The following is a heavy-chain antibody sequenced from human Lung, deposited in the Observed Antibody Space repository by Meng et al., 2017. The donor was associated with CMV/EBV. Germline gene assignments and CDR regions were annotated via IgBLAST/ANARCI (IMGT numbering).Heavy chain of an antibody. J-gene: IGHJ4*02. D-gene: IGHD1-26*01. CDR3: AGEACGGYYAFYFDY. Sequence: GESLKISCAASGFSFSDHYMSWIRQAPGKGLEWVSYISGNGNTIYYADSVKGRFTISRDNAKNSLYLQMNSLRVEDTTVYYCAGEACGGYYAFYFDYWGQGHXVTVDS. CDR1: GFSFSDHY. CDR2: ISGNGNTI. V-gene: IGHV3-11*04.